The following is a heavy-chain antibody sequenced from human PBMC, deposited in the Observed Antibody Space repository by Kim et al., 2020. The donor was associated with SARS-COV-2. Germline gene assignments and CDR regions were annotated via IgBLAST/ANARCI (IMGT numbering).Heavy chain of an antibody. J-gene: IGHJ6*02. V-gene: IGHV3-48*02. D-gene: IGHD2-2*01. Sequence: RFTISRDNAKNSLYLQMNSLRDEDTAVYYCARDCSSTSCSSNYYYYGMDVWGQGTTVTVSS. CDR3: ARDCSSTSCSSNYYYYGMDV.